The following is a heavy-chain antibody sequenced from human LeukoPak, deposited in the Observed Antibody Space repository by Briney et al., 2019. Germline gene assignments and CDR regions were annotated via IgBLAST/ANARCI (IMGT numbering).Heavy chain of an antibody. CDR3: ARPPRDDSSGYYSAFDI. J-gene: IGHJ3*02. CDR1: GYRFTNYW. V-gene: IGHV5-51*03. CDR2: IYPGDSDT. D-gene: IGHD3-22*01. Sequence: KPGESLKISCKGSGYRFTNYWIGWVRQLPGKGLEWMGIIYPGDSDTRYSPSFQGQVTISADKSISTAYLQWNSLKASDTAMYYCARPPRDDSSGYYSAFDIWGQGTMVTVSS.